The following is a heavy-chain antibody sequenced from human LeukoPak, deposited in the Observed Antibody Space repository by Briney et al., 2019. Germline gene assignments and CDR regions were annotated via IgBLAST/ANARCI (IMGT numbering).Heavy chain of an antibody. CDR2: ISSSGSTI. Sequence: GGSLRPSCAASGFTFSDYYMSWIRQAPGKGLEWVSYISSSGSTIYYADSVKGRFTISRDNAKNSLYLQMNSLRAEDTAVYYCAREVGATIAAAAYFDYWGQGTLVTVSS. CDR1: GFTFSDYY. J-gene: IGHJ4*02. V-gene: IGHV3-11*01. CDR3: AREVGATIAAAAYFDY. D-gene: IGHD6-13*01.